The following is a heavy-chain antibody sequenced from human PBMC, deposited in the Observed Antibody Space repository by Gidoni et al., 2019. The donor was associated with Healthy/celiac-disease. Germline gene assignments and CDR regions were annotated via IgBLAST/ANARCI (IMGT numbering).Heavy chain of an antibody. CDR3: ARGYSGYDGGDEDFDY. CDR1: GCSFTSYW. D-gene: IGHD5-12*01. V-gene: IGHV5-10-1*03. Sequence: EVQLVQSGAEVKKRGESLRISCKGSGCSFTSYWISWVRQMPGKGLEWMGRIDPSDSYTNSSPSFQGHVTISADKSISTAYLQWSSLKASDTAMYYCARGYSGYDGGDEDFDYWGQGTLVTVSS. J-gene: IGHJ4*02. CDR2: IDPSDSYT.